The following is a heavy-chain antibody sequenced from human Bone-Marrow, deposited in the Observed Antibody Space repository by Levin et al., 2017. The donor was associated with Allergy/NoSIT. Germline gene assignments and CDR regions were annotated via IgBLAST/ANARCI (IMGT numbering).Heavy chain of an antibody. CDR3: ARSPSGYNYGPRIDF. Sequence: SETLSLTCTVSGGSFGSGNYFWSWIRQPPGKGLEWIGYIYYSGAANYNPSLKSRVTISIDTSKNQFSLRLTSVTAADTAVYYCARSPSGYNYGPRIDFWGQGTLVTVSP. J-gene: IGHJ4*02. CDR1: GGSFGSGNYF. CDR2: IYYSGAA. D-gene: IGHD5-18*01. V-gene: IGHV4-61*01.